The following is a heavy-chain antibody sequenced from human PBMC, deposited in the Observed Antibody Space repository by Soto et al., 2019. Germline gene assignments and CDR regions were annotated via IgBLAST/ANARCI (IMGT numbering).Heavy chain of an antibody. J-gene: IGHJ5*01. D-gene: IGHD1-1*01. CDR3: ARDPRTTYANWFDY. Sequence: GASVKVSCKASGDSFTSYDISWLRQATGQGREWMVWVNPNSGNTDYAQKFQGRVTMTRNTSISTAYMELSSLRSEDTAVYYCARDPRTTYANWFDYWGKGTLVTVSS. V-gene: IGHV1-8*01. CDR1: GDSFTSYD. CDR2: VNPNSGNT.